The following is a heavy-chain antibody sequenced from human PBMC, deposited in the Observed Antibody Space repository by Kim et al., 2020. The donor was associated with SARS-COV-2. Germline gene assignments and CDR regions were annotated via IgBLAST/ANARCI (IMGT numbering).Heavy chain of an antibody. V-gene: IGHV3-23*01. CDR2: ITDSGGST. J-gene: IGHJ3*02. CDR3: ANNPARDAFDI. Sequence: GGSLRLSCAASGFTFSSYAMSWVRQAPGKGLEWVSVITDSGGSTYYADSVKGRFIISRDNSKNTLYLQMNSLRAEDTAVYYCANNPARDAFDIWGQGTMVTVSS. CDR1: GFTFSSYA.